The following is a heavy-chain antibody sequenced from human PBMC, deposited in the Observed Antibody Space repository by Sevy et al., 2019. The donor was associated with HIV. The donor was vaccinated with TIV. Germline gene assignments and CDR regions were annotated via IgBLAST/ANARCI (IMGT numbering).Heavy chain of an antibody. CDR1: GFTFSSYW. CDR3: ASWSSGGFDY. Sequence: RGCLRLSCAASGFTFSSYWMNWVRQAPGKGLEGVASVKQDGSVKYYVDSVKGRFTISRDNAKNSLYLQMNSLRAEDTAVYYCASWSSGGFDYWGQGTLVIVSS. V-gene: IGHV3-7*01. CDR2: VKQDGSVK. J-gene: IGHJ4*02. D-gene: IGHD2-15*01.